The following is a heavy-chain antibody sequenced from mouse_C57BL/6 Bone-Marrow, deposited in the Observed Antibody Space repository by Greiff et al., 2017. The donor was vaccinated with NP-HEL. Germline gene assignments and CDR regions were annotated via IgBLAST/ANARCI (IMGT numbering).Heavy chain of an antibody. J-gene: IGHJ2*01. CDR1: GFTFSDYY. Sequence: EVKLMESEGGLVQPGSSMKLSCTASGFTFSDYYMAWVRQVPEKGLEWVANINYDGSSTYYLDSLKSRFIISRDNAKNILYLQMSSLKSEDTATYYWAREGYYGGYFDYWGQGTTLTGSS. D-gene: IGHD1-1*01. CDR3: AREGYYGGYFDY. CDR2: INYDGSST. V-gene: IGHV5-16*01.